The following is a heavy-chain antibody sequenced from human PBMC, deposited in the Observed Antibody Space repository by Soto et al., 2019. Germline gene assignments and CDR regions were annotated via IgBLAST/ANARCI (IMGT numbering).Heavy chain of an antibody. Sequence: EVQLVESGGGLVQRGGSLRLSCAASGFTFGIYSMNWVRQAPGKGLEWISYINGSSSTMYYADSVKGRFIISRDNADNLFYLQMNSLRNADTAVYYCARGDRFRCSGDRCFSDGLFLSWGQGTLVTVSS. CDR3: ARGDRFRCSGDRCFSDGLFLS. D-gene: IGHD2-15*01. CDR1: GFTFGIYS. V-gene: IGHV3-48*02. J-gene: IGHJ5*02. CDR2: INGSSSTM.